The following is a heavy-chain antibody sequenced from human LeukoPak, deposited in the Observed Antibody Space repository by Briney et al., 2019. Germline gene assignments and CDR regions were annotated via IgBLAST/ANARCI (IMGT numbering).Heavy chain of an antibody. Sequence: SETLSLTCTVSGGSISSYYWSWIRQPPGKGLEWIGYIYYSGSTNYNPSLKSRVTISVDTSKNQFSLKLSSVTAADTAVYYCARASNDYGDYANDYWGQGTLVTVSS. CDR2: IYYSGST. D-gene: IGHD4-17*01. CDR3: ARASNDYGDYANDY. J-gene: IGHJ4*02. V-gene: IGHV4-59*01. CDR1: GGSISSYY.